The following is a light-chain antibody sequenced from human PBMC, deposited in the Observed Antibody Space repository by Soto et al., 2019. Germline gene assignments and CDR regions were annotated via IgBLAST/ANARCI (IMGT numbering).Light chain of an antibody. Sequence: EVVMTQSPATLSVSPGERATLSCRASQSVNRNLAWYQQKPGQAPRLLIYEASIRASGDPARFSGSGSGTDFTLTISSLQSEDFAVYYCQHYNSWPRTFGQGTKVEI. CDR1: QSVNRN. CDR3: QHYNSWPRT. CDR2: EAS. V-gene: IGKV3-15*01. J-gene: IGKJ1*01.